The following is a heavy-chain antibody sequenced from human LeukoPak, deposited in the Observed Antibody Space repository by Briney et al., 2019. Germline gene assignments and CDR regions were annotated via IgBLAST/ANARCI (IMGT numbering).Heavy chain of an antibody. CDR3: AKDGSAVGDY. CDR2: ISYDGSNK. J-gene: IGHJ4*02. CDR1: GFTISSYG. V-gene: IGHV3-30*18. Sequence: GGSLRLSCAASGFTISSYGMHWVRQAPGKGLEWVAVISYDGSNKYYADSVKGRFTISRDSSKNTLYLQMNSLRAEDTAVYYCAKDGSAVGDYWGQGTLVTVSS. D-gene: IGHD1-26*01.